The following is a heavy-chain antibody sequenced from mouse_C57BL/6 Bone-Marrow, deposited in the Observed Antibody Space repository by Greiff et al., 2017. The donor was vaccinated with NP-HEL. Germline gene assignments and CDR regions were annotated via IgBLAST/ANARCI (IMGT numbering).Heavy chain of an antibody. Sequence: VQLVESGPGLVQPSQSLSITCTVSGFSLTSYGVHWVRQSPGKGLEWLGVIWSGRSTDYNAAFISRLSISKDNSKSQVFFKMNSLQADDTAIYYCADQGFAYWGQGTLVTVSA. V-gene: IGHV2-2*01. CDR2: IWSGRST. CDR3: ADQGFAY. CDR1: GFSLTSYG. J-gene: IGHJ3*01.